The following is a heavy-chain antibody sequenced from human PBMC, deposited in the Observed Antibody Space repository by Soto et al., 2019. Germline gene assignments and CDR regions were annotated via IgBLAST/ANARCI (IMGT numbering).Heavy chain of an antibody. V-gene: IGHV1-18*01. CDR1: GYRFLNYA. D-gene: IGHD4-4*01. CDR3: ARGLYSKYDCHY. J-gene: IGHJ4*02. CDR2: VSTYNGDT. Sequence: ASVKVSCKASGYRFLNYAITWVRQAPGQGLEWMGWVSTYNGDTIYAQDLQGRVTMTTDTSTNTAYMELRSLRSDDTAMYFCARGLYSKYDCHYWGQGTLVTVSS.